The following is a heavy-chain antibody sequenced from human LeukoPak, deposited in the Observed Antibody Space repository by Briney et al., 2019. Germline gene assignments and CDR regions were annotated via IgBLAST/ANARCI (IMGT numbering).Heavy chain of an antibody. J-gene: IGHJ4*02. CDR3: ARGGGYGSGSYLFDY. CDR1: GGCISSYY. V-gene: IGHV4-59*01. CDR2: IYYSGST. D-gene: IGHD3-10*01. Sequence: SETLSLTCTVSGGCISSYYWSWIRQPPGKGLEWIGYIYYSGSTNYNPSLKSRVTISVDTSKNQFSLKLSSVTAADTAVYYCARGGGYGSGSYLFDYWGQGTLVTVSS.